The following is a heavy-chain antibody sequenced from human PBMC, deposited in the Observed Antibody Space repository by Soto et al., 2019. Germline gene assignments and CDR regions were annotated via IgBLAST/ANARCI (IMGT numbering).Heavy chain of an antibody. CDR3: AIFRVDGIAAAGTHYGMDV. CDR2: IYYSGST. Sequence: QVQLQESGPGLVKPSQTLSLTCTVSGGSISSGGYYWSWIRQHPGKGLEWIGYIYYSGSTYYNPSLKVRVTIAVDTSKNQFSLKLSSVTAADTAVYYCAIFRVDGIAAAGTHYGMDVWGQGTTVTVSS. V-gene: IGHV4-31*03. J-gene: IGHJ6*02. D-gene: IGHD6-13*01. CDR1: GGSISSGGYY.